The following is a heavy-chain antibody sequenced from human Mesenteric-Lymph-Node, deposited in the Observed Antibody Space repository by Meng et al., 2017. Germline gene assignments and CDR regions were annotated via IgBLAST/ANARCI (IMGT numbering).Heavy chain of an antibody. Sequence: GGSLRLSCKGSGYSFTSYWIGWVRQMPGKGLEWMGIIYPGDSDTRYSPSFQGQVTISADKSISTAYLQWSSLKASDTAMYYCARHRYSSGWYGNNAFDIWGQGTMVTVSS. CDR3: ARHRYSSGWYGNNAFDI. J-gene: IGHJ3*02. CDR2: IYPGDSDT. V-gene: IGHV5-51*01. CDR1: GYSFTSYW. D-gene: IGHD6-19*01.